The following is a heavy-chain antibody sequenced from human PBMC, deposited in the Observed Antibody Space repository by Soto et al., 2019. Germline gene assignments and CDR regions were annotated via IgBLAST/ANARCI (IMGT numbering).Heavy chain of an antibody. CDR2: ISTTSSSI. J-gene: IGHJ5*02. Sequence: PGGSLRLSCAASGFTFSNYDMDWVRQAPGKGLEWVSYISTTSSSIYYADSVKGRFTISRDNAKNSLYLQMNSLRDEDTAVYYCAREPRYYYDSSGYLNWFDPWGQGTLVTVSS. CDR1: GFTFSNYD. V-gene: IGHV3-48*02. D-gene: IGHD3-22*01. CDR3: AREPRYYYDSSGYLNWFDP.